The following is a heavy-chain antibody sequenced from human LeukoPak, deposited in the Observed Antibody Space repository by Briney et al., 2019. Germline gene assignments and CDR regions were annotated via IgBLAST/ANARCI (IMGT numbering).Heavy chain of an antibody. Sequence: ASVKVSCKACGCTFSSYAISWVRQAPGQGLEWMGGIIPSFGTANYAQKFQGRVTITTDESTSTAYMELSSLRSEDTALYYCARKLRLGGNWFDPWGQGTLVTVSS. CDR3: ARKLRLGGNWFDP. CDR1: GCTFSSYA. CDR2: IIPSFGTA. V-gene: IGHV1-69*05. J-gene: IGHJ5*02. D-gene: IGHD1-26*01.